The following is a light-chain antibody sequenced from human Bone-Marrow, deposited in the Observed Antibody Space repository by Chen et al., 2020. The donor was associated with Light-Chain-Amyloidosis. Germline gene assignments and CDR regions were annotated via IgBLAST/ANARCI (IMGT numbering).Light chain of an antibody. CDR2: RTN. CDR1: SSNIAINN. J-gene: IGLJ1*01. Sequence: QSLLTQPPSASGTPGQRVTISCSGASSNIAINNVYWYQHFPGAAPNILIHRTNQRPYGVPDRVSASKSGTSAFLAISGLRSEDEADYYCAAWECSLSGYVFGTGTKVIVL. V-gene: IGLV1-47*01. CDR3: AAWECSLSGYV.